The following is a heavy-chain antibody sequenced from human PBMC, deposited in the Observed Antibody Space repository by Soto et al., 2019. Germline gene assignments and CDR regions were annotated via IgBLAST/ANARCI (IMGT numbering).Heavy chain of an antibody. CDR1: GFSFSTNGVG. CDR2: IYWDGDK. V-gene: IGHV2-5*02. D-gene: IGHD1-26*01. J-gene: IGHJ4*02. Sequence: QITLKESGPTLVKPTQTLTLTCTFSGFSFSTNGVGVGWIRQPPGKALEWLALIYWDGDKRYSPSLRSRLTLTKDTSKNQVVLTMTNMDPVDTATYYCARRRDGTYALDYWGQGTLVTVAS. CDR3: ARRRDGTYALDY.